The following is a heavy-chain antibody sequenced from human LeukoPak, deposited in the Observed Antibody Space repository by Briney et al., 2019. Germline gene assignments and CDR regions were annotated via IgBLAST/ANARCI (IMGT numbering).Heavy chain of an antibody. CDR3: ARFPSEYCSSTSCYGDAFDI. V-gene: IGHV1-69*13. D-gene: IGHD2-2*01. J-gene: IGHJ3*02. CDR1: GGTFSSYA. Sequence: SVKVSCRASGGTFSSYAISWVRQAPGQGLEWMGGIIPIFGTANYAQKFQGRVTITADESTSTAYMELSSLRSEDTAVYYCARFPSEYCSSTSCYGDAFDIWGQGTMVTVSS. CDR2: IIPIFGTA.